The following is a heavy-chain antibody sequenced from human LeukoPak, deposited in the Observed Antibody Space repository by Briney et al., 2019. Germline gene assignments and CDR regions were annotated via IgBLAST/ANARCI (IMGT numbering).Heavy chain of an antibody. Sequence: ASVKVSCKASGYTFTSYGISWVRQAPGQGLEWMGGFDPEDGETIYAQKFQGRVTMTEDTSTDTAYMELSSLRSEDTAVYYCATRERYSSSWNVYWGQGTLVTVSS. V-gene: IGHV1-24*01. J-gene: IGHJ4*02. CDR1: GYTFTSYG. D-gene: IGHD6-13*01. CDR2: FDPEDGET. CDR3: ATRERYSSSWNVY.